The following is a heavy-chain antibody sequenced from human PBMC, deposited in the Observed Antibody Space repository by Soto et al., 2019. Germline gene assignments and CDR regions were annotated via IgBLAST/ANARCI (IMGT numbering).Heavy chain of an antibody. CDR3: ARPTAYYYYGMGV. CDR1: GYTFTSYY. J-gene: IGHJ6*02. CDR2: LNPSGGST. Sequence: ASVKVPGKASGYTFTSYYMHWVRQAPRQGLEWMGILNPSGGSTSYAQKIQGRVTMTRDTSTSTVYMELSSLRSEDTAVYYCARPTAYYYYGMGVWGQGTMVTVSS. V-gene: IGHV1-46*01. D-gene: IGHD1-26*01.